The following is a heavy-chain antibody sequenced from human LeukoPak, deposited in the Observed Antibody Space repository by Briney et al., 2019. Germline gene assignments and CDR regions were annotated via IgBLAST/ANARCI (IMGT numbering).Heavy chain of an antibody. CDR2: IIPIFGTA. Sequence: GASVKVSCKASGGTFSSYAISWVRQAPGQGLEWMGGIIPIFGTANYAQKFQGRVTITTDESTSTAYMELSSLRSEDTAVYYCARGAPPNWDLGYWGQGTLVTVSS. CDR3: ARGAPPNWDLGY. V-gene: IGHV1-69*05. J-gene: IGHJ4*02. CDR1: GGTFSSYA. D-gene: IGHD7-27*01.